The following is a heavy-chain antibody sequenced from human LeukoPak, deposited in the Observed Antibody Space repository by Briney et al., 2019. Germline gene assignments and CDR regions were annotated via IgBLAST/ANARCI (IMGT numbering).Heavy chain of an antibody. V-gene: IGHV3-30*02. CDR3: ARGPNEFDH. CDR1: GFTFSSYG. Sequence: GGSLRLSCAASGFTFSSYGMHWVRQAPGKGLEWVAFIRYDGSNKYYADSLKGRFTISRDNSKDTLYLQVNSLRVDDTARYYCARGPNEFDHWGQGTLVTVSS. CDR2: IRYDGSNK. J-gene: IGHJ4*02. D-gene: IGHD1-1*01.